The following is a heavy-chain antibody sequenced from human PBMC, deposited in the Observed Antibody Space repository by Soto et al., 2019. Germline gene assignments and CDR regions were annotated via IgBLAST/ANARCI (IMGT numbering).Heavy chain of an antibody. CDR3: ATYMIVVVRHVDS. D-gene: IGHD3-22*01. CDR1: GFTFSSYA. CDR2: ISGSGVST. J-gene: IGHJ4*02. Sequence: GGSLRLSCAASGFTFSSYAMSWVRQAPGKGLEWVSAISGSGVSTYYTDSVKGRFTISRDNSKSTLYLQMNSLRAEDTAVYYCATYMIVVVRHVDSWGQGTLVTVSS. V-gene: IGHV3-23*01.